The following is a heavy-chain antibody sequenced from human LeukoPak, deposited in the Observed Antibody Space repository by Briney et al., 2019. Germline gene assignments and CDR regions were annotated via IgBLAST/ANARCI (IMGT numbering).Heavy chain of an antibody. V-gene: IGHV3-11*04. D-gene: IGHD3-10*01. CDR2: ISSSGSTI. J-gene: IGHJ4*02. Sequence: GGSLRLSCAASGFTFSDYYMSWIRQAPGKGLEWVSYISSSGSTIYYADSVKGRFTISRDNTKNSLYLQMNSLRAEDTAVYYCAREITMERSGNDYWGQGTLVTVSS. CDR1: GFTFSDYY. CDR3: AREITMERSGNDY.